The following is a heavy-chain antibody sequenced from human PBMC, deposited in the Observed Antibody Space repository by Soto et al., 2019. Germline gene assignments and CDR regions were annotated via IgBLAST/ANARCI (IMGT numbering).Heavy chain of an antibody. CDR1: GFTFSSYG. CDR2: ISYDGSNK. V-gene: IGHV3-30*18. D-gene: IGHD6-19*01. Sequence: GGSLRLSCAASGFTFSSYGMHWVRQAPGKGLEWVAVISYDGSNKYYADSVKGRFTISRDNSKNTLYLQMNSLRAEDTAVYYCAKGSDVRGSGWYRDFDYWGQGTLVTVSS. CDR3: AKGSDVRGSGWYRDFDY. J-gene: IGHJ4*02.